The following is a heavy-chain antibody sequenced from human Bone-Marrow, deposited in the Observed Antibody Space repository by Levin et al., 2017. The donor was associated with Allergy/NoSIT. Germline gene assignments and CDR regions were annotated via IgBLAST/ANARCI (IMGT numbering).Heavy chain of an antibody. J-gene: IGHJ4*02. D-gene: IGHD6-13*01. CDR3: ARWAAGTSGPFDY. Sequence: SETLSLTCTVSGGSLISNYWSWIRQPPGKGLEWIGYIYYTYSGNTNYNPSLKSRVTMSVDTSKNQFSLKLSSVTAADTAVYYCARWAAGTSGPFDYWGQGTLVTVSS. V-gene: IGHV4-59*08. CDR1: GGSLISNY. CDR2: IYYTYSGNT.